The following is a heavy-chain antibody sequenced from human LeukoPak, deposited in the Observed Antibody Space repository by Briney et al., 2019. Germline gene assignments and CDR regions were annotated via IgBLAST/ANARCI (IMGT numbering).Heavy chain of an antibody. CDR2: ISSSSSYI. V-gene: IGHV3-21*01. J-gene: IGHJ6*03. CDR1: GFTFSSYS. D-gene: IGHD6-6*01. CDR3: AREEQLVLYYYYYMDV. Sequence: GGSLRLSCAASGFTFSSYSMNWVRQAPGKGLEWVSSISSSSSYIYYADSVKGRFTISRDNAKNSLYLQMNSLRAEDTAVYYCAREEQLVLYYYYYMDVWGKGTTVTVSS.